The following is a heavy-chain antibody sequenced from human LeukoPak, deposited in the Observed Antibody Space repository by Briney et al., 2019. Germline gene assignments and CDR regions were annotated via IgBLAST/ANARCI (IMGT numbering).Heavy chain of an antibody. V-gene: IGHV3-30*02. CDR2: IQYDGSNE. CDR1: RFTFSSYG. CDR3: AKLLNDYGDYTFQH. D-gene: IGHD4-17*01. J-gene: IGHJ1*01. Sequence: PGGSLRLSCAASRFTFSSYGMHWVRQAPGKGLEWVAYIQYDGSNEQYADSVKGRFSISRDSSKNILYLQMNSLRAEDTAVYYCAKLLNDYGDYTFQHWGQGTLVSVSS.